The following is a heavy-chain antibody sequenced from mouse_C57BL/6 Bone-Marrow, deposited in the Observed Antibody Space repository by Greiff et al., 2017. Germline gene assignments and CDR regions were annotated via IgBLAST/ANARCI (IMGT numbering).Heavy chain of an antibody. CDR1: GYTFTSYN. CDR2: IYPGNGDT. D-gene: IGHD2-4*01. Sequence: QVQLKQPGAELVKPGASVKMSCKASGYTFTSYNMHWVKQTPGQGLEWIGAIYPGNGDTSYNQKFKDKATLTADKSSSTAYMQLSSLTSEDSAVYYCARGNDYDWFGYWGQGTLVTVSA. CDR3: ARGNDYDWFGY. V-gene: IGHV1-12*01. J-gene: IGHJ3*01.